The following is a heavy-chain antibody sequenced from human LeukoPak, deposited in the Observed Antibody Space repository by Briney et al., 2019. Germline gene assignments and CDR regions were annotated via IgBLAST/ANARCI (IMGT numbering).Heavy chain of an antibody. CDR1: GFSVSSNY. Sequence: GGSLRLSCAASGFSVSSNYMSWVRQAPGKGLEWVSIIYVNGATYYADSVKGRFIISRDNTQNALYLQMNSLRAEDTAVYYCARVSDKAARVPGYWGQGTLVTVSS. CDR2: IYVNGAT. J-gene: IGHJ4*02. V-gene: IGHV3-66*01. D-gene: IGHD6-6*01. CDR3: ARVSDKAARVPGY.